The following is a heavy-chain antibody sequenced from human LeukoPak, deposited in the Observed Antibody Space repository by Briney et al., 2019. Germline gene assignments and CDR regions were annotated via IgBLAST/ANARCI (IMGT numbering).Heavy chain of an antibody. D-gene: IGHD3-10*01. Sequence: GASVKVSCKASGGTFSSYAISWVRQAPGQGLEWMGGIIPNFGTGNYEQKFQGRVTITAEESTSTAYMELSSLRSEDTAVYYCARGSGYYYYYMDVWAKGPRSPSP. J-gene: IGHJ6*03. CDR2: IIPNFGTG. CDR3: ARGSGYYYYYMDV. CDR1: GGTFSSYA. V-gene: IGHV1-69*13.